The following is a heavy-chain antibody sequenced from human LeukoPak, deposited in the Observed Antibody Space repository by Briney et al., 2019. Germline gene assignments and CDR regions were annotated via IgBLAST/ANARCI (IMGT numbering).Heavy chain of an antibody. J-gene: IGHJ4*02. D-gene: IGHD3-16*01. Sequence: ASVKVSCKASGYTFTDYCMHWVRQAPGQGLEWMGRINPNSGGTNYAQKFQGRVTMTRDTSITTAYMELSRLRSDDTAVYYCAMIKDYYFDYRGQGTLVTVSS. V-gene: IGHV1-2*06. CDR2: INPNSGGT. CDR1: GYTFTDYC. CDR3: AMIKDYYFDY.